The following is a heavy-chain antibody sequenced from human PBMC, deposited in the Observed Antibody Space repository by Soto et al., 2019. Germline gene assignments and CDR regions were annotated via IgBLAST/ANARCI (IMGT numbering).Heavy chain of an antibody. D-gene: IGHD2-15*01. CDR1: GYTFTSYA. V-gene: IGHV1-3*01. Sequence: QVQLVQSGAEVKKPGASVKVSCKASGYTFTSYAMHWVRQAPGQRLEWMGWINAGNGNTKYSQKFQGRVTITRDTAASAAYMELRSLRAEDTAVYYCASAPGGPDGPGDYWGQGTLVTVSS. CDR2: INAGNGNT. CDR3: ASAPGGPDGPGDY. J-gene: IGHJ4*02.